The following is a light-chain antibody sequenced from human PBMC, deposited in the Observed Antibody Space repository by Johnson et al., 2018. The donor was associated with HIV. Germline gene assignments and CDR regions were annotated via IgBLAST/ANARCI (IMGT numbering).Light chain of an antibody. CDR1: SSNVGNNS. CDR3: GTWDSSLYAYV. V-gene: IGLV1-51*02. Sequence: QSVLSQPPSVSAAPGQKVTISCSGSSSNVGNNSVSWYQQLPGTAPKLLIYENNKRPSGIPDRFSGSKSGTSATLGITGLQTGDEADYYCGTWDSSLYAYVFGTGTKVTVL. J-gene: IGLJ1*01. CDR2: ENN.